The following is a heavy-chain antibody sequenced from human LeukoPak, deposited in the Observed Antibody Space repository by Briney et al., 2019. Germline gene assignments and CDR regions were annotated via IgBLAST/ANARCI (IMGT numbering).Heavy chain of an antibody. D-gene: IGHD3-22*01. V-gene: IGHV4-34*01. CDR2: INHSGST. CDR1: GGSFSGYY. J-gene: IGHJ4*02. CDR3: ARGGGYYYDSSGYYGRGLFDY. Sequence: SETLSLTCAVYGGSFSGYYWSWIRQPPGKGLEWIGEINHSGSTNYNPSLKSRVTISVDTSKNQFSLKLSSVTAADTAVYYCARGGGYYYDSSGYYGRGLFDYWGQGTLLTVSS.